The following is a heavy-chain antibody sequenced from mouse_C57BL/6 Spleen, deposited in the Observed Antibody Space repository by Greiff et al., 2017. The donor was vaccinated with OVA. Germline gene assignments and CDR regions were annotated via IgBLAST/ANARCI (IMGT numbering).Heavy chain of an antibody. V-gene: IGHV1-80*01. Sequence: QVQLQQSGAELVKPGASVKISCKASGYAFSSYWMNWVKQRPGKGLEWIGQIYPEDGDTNYNGKFKGKATLTADKSSSTAYMQLSSLTSEDSAVYFCARSGDGTSYFEVWGTGTTVTFSS. CDR1: GYAFSSYW. CDR3: ARSGDGTSYFEV. CDR2: IYPEDGDT. D-gene: IGHD2-3*01. J-gene: IGHJ1*03.